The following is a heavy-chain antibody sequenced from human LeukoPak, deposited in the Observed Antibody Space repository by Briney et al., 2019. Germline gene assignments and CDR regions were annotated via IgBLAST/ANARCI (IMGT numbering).Heavy chain of an antibody. CDR2: ISSSSNYI. D-gene: IGHD3-22*01. CDR3: ARVTYFDSSGYSH. CDR1: GFTFSSYN. J-gene: IGHJ4*02. Sequence: GGSLRLSCAASGFTFSSYNMNWVRQAPGKGLEWVSSISSSSNYIYYADSVKGRFTISRDNAKNSLYLQMNSLGAEDTAVHYCARVTYFDSSGYSHWSQGTLVTVSS. V-gene: IGHV3-21*01.